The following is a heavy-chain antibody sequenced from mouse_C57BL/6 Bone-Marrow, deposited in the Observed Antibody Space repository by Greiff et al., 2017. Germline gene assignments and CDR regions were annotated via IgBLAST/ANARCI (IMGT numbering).Heavy chain of an antibody. V-gene: IGHV5-17*01. J-gene: IGHJ3*01. D-gene: IGHD4-1*01. CDR1: GFTFSDYG. CDR3: ARATGWLAY. Sequence: EVKLMESGGGLVKPGGSLKLSCAASGFTFSDYGMHWVRQAPEKGLEWVAYISSGSSTIYYADTVKGRFTISRDNAKNTLFLQMTSLRSEDTAMYYCARATGWLAYWGQGTLVTVAA. CDR2: ISSGSSTI.